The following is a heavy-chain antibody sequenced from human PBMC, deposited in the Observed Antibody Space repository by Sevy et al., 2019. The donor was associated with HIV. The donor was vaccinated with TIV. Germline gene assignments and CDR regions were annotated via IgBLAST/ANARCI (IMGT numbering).Heavy chain of an antibody. CDR2: ISSSGSTI. CDR3: ARDYPGIAAAGTSEVFDY. J-gene: IGHJ4*02. CDR1: GFTFSSYE. V-gene: IGHV3-48*03. Sequence: GGSLRLPCAASGFTFSSYEMNWVRQAPGKGLEWVSYISSSGSTIYYADSVKGRFTISRDNAKNSLYLQMNSLRAEDTAVYYCARDYPGIAAAGTSEVFDYWGQGTLVTVSS. D-gene: IGHD6-13*01.